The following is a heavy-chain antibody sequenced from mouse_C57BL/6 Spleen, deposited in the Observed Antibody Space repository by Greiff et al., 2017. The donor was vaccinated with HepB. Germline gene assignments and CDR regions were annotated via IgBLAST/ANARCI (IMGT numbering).Heavy chain of an antibody. Sequence: QVHVKQSGPELVKPGASVKISCKASGYAFSSSWMNWVKQRPGKGLEWIGRIYPGDGDTNYNGKFKGKATLTADKSSSTAYMQLSSLTSEDSAVYFCAFWDYYGSSSAWFAYWGQGTLVTVSA. J-gene: IGHJ3*01. V-gene: IGHV1-82*01. CDR2: IYPGDGDT. CDR1: GYAFSSSW. D-gene: IGHD1-1*01. CDR3: AFWDYYGSSSAWFAY.